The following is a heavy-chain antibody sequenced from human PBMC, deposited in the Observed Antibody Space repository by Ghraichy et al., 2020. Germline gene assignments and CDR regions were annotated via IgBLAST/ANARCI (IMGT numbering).Heavy chain of an antibody. CDR2: ISSTSSTV. D-gene: IGHD1-14*01. Sequence: GGSLRLSCAASGFTFSSYSMNWVRQAPGKGLEWVSYISSTSSTVYYSESVKGRFTISRDNAKNSLYLQMNSLRAEDTALYYCARHNIVWHYFDSWGQGTLVTVSS. CDR1: GFTFSSYS. V-gene: IGHV3-48*01. J-gene: IGHJ4*02. CDR3: ARHNIVWHYFDS.